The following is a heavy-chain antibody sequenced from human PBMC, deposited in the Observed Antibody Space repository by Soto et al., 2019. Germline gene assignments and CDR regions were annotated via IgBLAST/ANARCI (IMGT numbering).Heavy chain of an antibody. CDR1: GFTFSSYY. CDR2: INPSGSST. V-gene: IGHV1-46*01. CDR3: ARDGNVWSGPGSYTYGMDV. D-gene: IGHD3-3*01. Sequence: GASVKVCCKASGFTFSSYYMHWVRQAPGQGLEWMGIINPSGSSTSYAQKFQGRVTMTRDTSTSTVYMELSSLRSEDTAVYYCARDGNVWSGPGSYTYGMDVWGQGTTVTVSS. J-gene: IGHJ6*02.